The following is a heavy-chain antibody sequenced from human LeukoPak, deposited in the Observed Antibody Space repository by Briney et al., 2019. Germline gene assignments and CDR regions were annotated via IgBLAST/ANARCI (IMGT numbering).Heavy chain of an antibody. CDR2: ISSSGSTI. V-gene: IGHV3-48*04. D-gene: IGHD5-24*01. CDR1: GFTFSTYS. Sequence: GGSLRLSCAASGFTFSTYSMNWVRQAPGKGLEWVSYISSSGSTIYYADSVKGRFTISRDNAKNSLYLQMNSLRAEDTAVYYCARESLGMATIDCWGQGTLVTVSS. CDR3: ARESLGMATIDC. J-gene: IGHJ4*02.